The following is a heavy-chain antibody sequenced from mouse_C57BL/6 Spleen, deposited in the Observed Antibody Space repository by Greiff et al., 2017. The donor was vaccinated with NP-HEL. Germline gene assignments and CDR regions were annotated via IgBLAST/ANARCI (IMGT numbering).Heavy chain of an antibody. CDR1: GFNIKDDY. CDR3: TTCSSYAMDY. D-gene: IGHD1-1*01. CDR2: IDPENGDT. V-gene: IGHV14-4*01. J-gene: IGHJ4*01. Sequence: EVQLQESGAELVRPGASVKLSCTASGFNIKDDYMHWVKQRPEQGLEWIGWIDPENGDTEYASKFQGKATITADTSSNTAYLQLSSLTSEDTAVYYCTTCSSYAMDYWGQGTSVTVSS.